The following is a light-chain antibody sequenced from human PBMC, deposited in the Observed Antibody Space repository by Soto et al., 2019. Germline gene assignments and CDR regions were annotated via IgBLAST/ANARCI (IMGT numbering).Light chain of an antibody. J-gene: IGKJ1*01. CDR1: QDINKW. V-gene: IGKV1-12*01. Sequence: DIQMTQSPSSVSASVGYRVTITCRASQDINKWLAWYQQKPGLAPNLVIYTASRLHGGGPSRFSGSGSGTDFTLTITSLQPEDFATYYCQQSYNTPRTFGQGTKVDIK. CDR2: TAS. CDR3: QQSYNTPRT.